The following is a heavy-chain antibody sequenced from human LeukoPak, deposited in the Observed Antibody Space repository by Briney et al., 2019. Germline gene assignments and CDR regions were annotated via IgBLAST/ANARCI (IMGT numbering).Heavy chain of an antibody. CDR3: ATRYFDL. V-gene: IGHV3-30*07. CDR2: ISRDGDNE. CDR1: GFPFNTYA. Sequence: GRSLRLSCAASGFPFNTYAMHWVRQAPGKGLEWVALISRDGDNEYYADSVKGRFTISRDNAKNSLFLQMNSLRAEDTAVYYCATRYFDLWGRGTLVTVSS. J-gene: IGHJ2*01.